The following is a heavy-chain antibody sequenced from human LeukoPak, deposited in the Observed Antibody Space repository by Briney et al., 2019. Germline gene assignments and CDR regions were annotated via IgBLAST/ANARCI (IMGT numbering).Heavy chain of an antibody. V-gene: IGHV3-23*01. CDR3: AKGIGSSGYLPFDY. Sequence: GGSLRLSCAASGFTFSSYAMSWVRQAPGKGLEWVSGISDSGTTTFYADSVKGRFAISRDNSKNTLYLQMNSLRAEDSAVYYCAKGIGSSGYLPFDYWGRGTLVTVSS. J-gene: IGHJ4*02. D-gene: IGHD3-22*01. CDR2: ISDSGTTT. CDR1: GFTFSSYA.